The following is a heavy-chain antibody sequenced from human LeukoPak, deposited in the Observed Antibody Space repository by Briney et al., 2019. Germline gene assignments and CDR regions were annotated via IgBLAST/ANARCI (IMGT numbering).Heavy chain of an antibody. CDR3: AIFPYDSSGYSLGY. Sequence: PGGSLRLSCAASGFTFSSYWMHWVRQAPGKGLVWVSRINTDGSSTSYADSVKGRFTISRDNAKSTLYLQMNSLRAEDTAVYYCAIFPYDSSGYSLGYWGQGTLVTVSS. CDR2: INTDGSST. D-gene: IGHD3-22*01. J-gene: IGHJ4*02. CDR1: GFTFSSYW. V-gene: IGHV3-74*01.